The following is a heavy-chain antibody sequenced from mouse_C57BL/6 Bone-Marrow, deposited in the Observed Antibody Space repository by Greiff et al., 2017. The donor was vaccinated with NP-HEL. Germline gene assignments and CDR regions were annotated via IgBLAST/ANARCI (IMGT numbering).Heavy chain of an antibody. CDR3: ARSLYYGYSGGVAY. D-gene: IGHD2-2*01. CDR1: GYTFTSYG. V-gene: IGHV1-81*01. CDR2: IYPRSGNT. Sequence: VHVKQSGAELARPGASVKLSCKASGYTFTSYGISWVKQRTGQGLEWIGEIYPRSGNTYYNEKFKGKATLTADKSSSTAYMELRSLTSEDSAVYFCARSLYYGYSGGVAYWGQGTLVTVSA. J-gene: IGHJ3*01.